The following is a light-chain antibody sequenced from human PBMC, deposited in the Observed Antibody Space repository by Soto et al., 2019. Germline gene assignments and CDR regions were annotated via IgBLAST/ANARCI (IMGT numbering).Light chain of an antibody. J-gene: IGKJ2*01. V-gene: IGKV1-39*01. Sequence: DIQMTQSPASLSASVGDRVTITCRASQTIETYLNWFLQKPGKAPDLLIYSSSTLQRGVPSRFSGGGSGTEFTLTISALEPEDFGTYFCQQSYNAPLTFGQGTTLETK. CDR1: QTIETY. CDR3: QQSYNAPLT. CDR2: SSS.